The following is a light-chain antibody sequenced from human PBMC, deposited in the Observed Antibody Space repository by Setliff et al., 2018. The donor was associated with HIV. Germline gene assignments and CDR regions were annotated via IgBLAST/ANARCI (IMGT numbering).Light chain of an antibody. CDR3: SSYTASSTLV. J-gene: IGLJ3*02. Sequence: QSALTQPASVSGSPGQSITISCTGSSSDVGGYNYVSWYQQHPGKAPKLMIYDVGQRPSGVSDRFSGSKSGITASLTISGLQPEDESDYYCSSYTASSTLVFGGGTKVTVL. CDR2: DVG. V-gene: IGLV2-14*03. CDR1: SSDVGGYNY.